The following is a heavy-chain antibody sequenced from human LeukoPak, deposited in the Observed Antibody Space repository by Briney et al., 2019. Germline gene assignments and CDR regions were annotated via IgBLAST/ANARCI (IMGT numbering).Heavy chain of an antibody. Sequence: SETLSLTCTVSGGSISSGGYYWSWIRQHPGKGLEWIGYVYYSGSTYYNPSLKSRVTISVDTSKNQFSLKLSSVTAADTAVYYCARHTISSDDTAMVVWGQGTLDTVSS. CDR1: GGSISSGGYY. CDR2: VYYSGST. V-gene: IGHV4-31*03. D-gene: IGHD5-18*01. CDR3: ARHTISSDDTAMVV. J-gene: IGHJ4*02.